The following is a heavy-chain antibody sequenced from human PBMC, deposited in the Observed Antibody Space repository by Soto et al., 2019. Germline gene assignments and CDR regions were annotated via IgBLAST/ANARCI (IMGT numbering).Heavy chain of an antibody. Sequence: EVQLVESGGGLVQPGGSLRLSCEASGFTFSSKWMTWVRQVSGKGLEWVANINQDETQKYYVDSVKGRFTISRDNAKNSLYLQMNSLRAEDTAVYYWARGNAMDVW. V-gene: IGHV3-7*01. J-gene: IGHJ6*01. CDR2: INQDETQK. CDR1: GFTFSSKW. CDR3: ARGNAMDV.